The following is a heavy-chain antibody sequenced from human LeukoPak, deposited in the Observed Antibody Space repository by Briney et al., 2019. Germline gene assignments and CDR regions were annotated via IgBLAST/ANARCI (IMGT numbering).Heavy chain of an antibody. J-gene: IGHJ4*02. D-gene: IGHD2-2*01. V-gene: IGHV4-38-2*01. CDR2: IYHSGST. CDR3: ARLGYCSSTSCYYFDY. CDR1: GYSISSGYY. Sequence: SETLSLTCAVSGYSISSGYYWGWIRQPPGKGLEWIGSIYHSGSTYYNPSLKSRVTISVDTSKNQFSLKLSSVTAADTAVYYCARLGYCSSTSCYYFDYWAREPWSPSPQ.